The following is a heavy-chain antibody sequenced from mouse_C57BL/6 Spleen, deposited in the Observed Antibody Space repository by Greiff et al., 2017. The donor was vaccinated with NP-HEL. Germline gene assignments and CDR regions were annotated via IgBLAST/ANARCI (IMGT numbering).Heavy chain of an antibody. Sequence: VQLQQPGAELVKPGASVQLSCKASGYTFTSYWMHWVKQRPGQGLEWIGMIHPNSGSTNYNEKFKSKATLTVDKSSSTAYMQLSSLTSEDSAVYYCARKTVVDYAMDYWGQGTSVTVSS. D-gene: IGHD1-1*01. CDR3: ARKTVVDYAMDY. V-gene: IGHV1-64*01. CDR2: IHPNSGST. CDR1: GYTFTSYW. J-gene: IGHJ4*01.